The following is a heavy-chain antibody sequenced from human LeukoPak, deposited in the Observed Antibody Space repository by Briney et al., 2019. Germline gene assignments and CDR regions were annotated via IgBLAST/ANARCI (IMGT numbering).Heavy chain of an antibody. CDR2: IDTSGNT. J-gene: IGHJ5*02. CDR3: ARAYSSSWYWNWFDP. D-gene: IGHD6-13*01. CDR1: GGSISSYY. Sequence: SETLSLTCTVSGGSISSYYWSWIRQPAGKGLEWIGRIDTSGNTNYKPSLKSRVTISVDMSKNQFSLKMSSVTAADTAVYYCARAYSSSWYWNWFDPWGQGTLVTVSS. V-gene: IGHV4-4*07.